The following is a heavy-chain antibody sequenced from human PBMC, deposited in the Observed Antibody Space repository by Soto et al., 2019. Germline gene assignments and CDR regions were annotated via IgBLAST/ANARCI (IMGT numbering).Heavy chain of an antibody. Sequence: QVQLQESGPGLVKPSQTLPLTCTVSGDSINSGDNYWSWIRQPPGKGLEWIGYIYYSGSTYYNPSRKRRFTIAVTAPKNSSTLRRIYVSAANPAVYYCDRQRKSERGLDYWGREFLFTAS. CDR1: GDSINSGDNY. CDR3: DRQRKSERGLDY. V-gene: IGHV4-30-4*01. D-gene: IGHD3-16*01. CDR2: IYYSGST. J-gene: IGHJ4*02.